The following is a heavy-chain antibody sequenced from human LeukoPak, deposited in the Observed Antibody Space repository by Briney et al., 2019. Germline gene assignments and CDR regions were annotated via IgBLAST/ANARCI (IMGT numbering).Heavy chain of an antibody. D-gene: IGHD4-23*01. CDR1: GFTFSSYG. CDR3: ARGGNSAPDAFDI. CDR2: IWYDGSNK. V-gene: IGHV3-33*01. Sequence: PGRSLRLSCAASGFTFSSYGMHWVRQAPGKGLEWVAVIWYDGSNKYYADSVKGRFTISRDNSKNTLYLQMNSLRAEDTAVYYCARGGNSAPDAFDIWGQGTMVIVSS. J-gene: IGHJ3*02.